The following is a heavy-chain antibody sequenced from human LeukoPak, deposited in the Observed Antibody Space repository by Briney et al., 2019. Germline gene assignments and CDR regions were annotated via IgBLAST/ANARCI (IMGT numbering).Heavy chain of an antibody. J-gene: IGHJ4*02. CDR3: ARDPAQRGYFDY. CDR1: GFTFSDYG. D-gene: IGHD2-2*01. Sequence: GGSLRLSCAASGFTFSDYGINWVRQAPGKGLEWLSFVSGKSRAIYYADSVKGRFTISRDNAKESVYLHMSSLRAEDTAVYYCARDPAQRGYFDYWGQGTLVTVSS. V-gene: IGHV3-48*04. CDR2: VSGKSRAI.